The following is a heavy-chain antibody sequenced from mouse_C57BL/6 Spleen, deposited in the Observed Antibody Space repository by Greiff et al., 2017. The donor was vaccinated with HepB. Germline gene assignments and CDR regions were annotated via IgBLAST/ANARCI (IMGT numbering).Heavy chain of an antibody. CDR2: INPYNGGT. Sequence: EVQLQQSGPVLVKPGASVKMSCKASGYTFTDYYMNWVKQSHGKSLEWIGVINPYNGGTSYNQKFKGKATLTVDKSSSTAYMELNSLTSEDSAVYYCAREEDYDRAMDYWGQGTSVTVSS. V-gene: IGHV1-19*01. CDR3: AREEDYDRAMDY. J-gene: IGHJ4*01. CDR1: GYTFTDYY. D-gene: IGHD2-4*01.